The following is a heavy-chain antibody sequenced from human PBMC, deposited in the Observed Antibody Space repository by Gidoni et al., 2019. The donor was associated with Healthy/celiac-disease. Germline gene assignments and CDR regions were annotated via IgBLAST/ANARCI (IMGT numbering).Heavy chain of an antibody. CDR3: AKDKSTYYDFWSGYSYYGMDV. CDR2: ISGSVGST. D-gene: IGHD3-3*01. V-gene: IGHV3-23*01. CDR1: GFTFSSAA. J-gene: IGHJ6*02. Sequence: EVQLLESGGGLVQPGGSLRLSCAASGFTFSSAAMSWVRQAPGKGLEWVSAISGSVGSTYYADSVKGRFTISRDNSKNTLYLQMNSLRAEDTAVYYCAKDKSTYYDFWSGYSYYGMDVWGQGTTVTVSS.